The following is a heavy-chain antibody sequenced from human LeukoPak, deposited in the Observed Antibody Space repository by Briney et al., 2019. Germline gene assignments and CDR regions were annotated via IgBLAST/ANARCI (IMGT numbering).Heavy chain of an antibody. Sequence: SETLSLTCTVSGGSISSGSYYWSWIRQPPGKGLEWIGYIYYSGSTNYNPSLKSRVTISVDTSKNQFSLKLSSVTAADTAVYYCARSWAYAPGYYYYMDVWGKGTTVTVSS. CDR1: GGSISSGSYY. J-gene: IGHJ6*03. CDR2: IYYSGST. V-gene: IGHV4-61*01. D-gene: IGHD2-2*01. CDR3: ARSWAYAPGYYYYMDV.